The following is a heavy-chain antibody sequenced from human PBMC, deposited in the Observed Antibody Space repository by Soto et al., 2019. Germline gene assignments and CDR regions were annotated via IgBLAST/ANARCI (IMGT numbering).Heavy chain of an antibody. D-gene: IGHD6-13*01. J-gene: IGHJ5*02. CDR2: IYYSGST. V-gene: IGHV4-59*01. CDR3: ARRGYSSSWYPTNWCDP. Sequence: QVQLQESGPGLVKPSETLSLTCTVSGGSISSYYWSWIRQPPGKGLEWIGYIYYSGSTNYNPSLKSRVTISVDTSTNQFPLKLSSVTAADTAVYYCARRGYSSSWYPTNWCDPWGQGTLVTVSS. CDR1: GGSISSYY.